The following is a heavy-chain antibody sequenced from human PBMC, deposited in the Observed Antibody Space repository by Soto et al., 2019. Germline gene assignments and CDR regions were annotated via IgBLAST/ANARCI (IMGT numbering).Heavy chain of an antibody. V-gene: IGHV1-46*03. D-gene: IGHD6-19*01. CDR1: GYTFTSYY. Sequence: QVQLVQSGAEVKKPGASVKVSCKASGYTFTSYYMHWVRQAPGQGLEWMGIINPSGGSTSYAQKFRDRATMTRDTSTSTVYMELSSLRSEDTAVYYCAREGMSSGWPNAYDYWGQGTLVTVSS. J-gene: IGHJ4*02. CDR2: INPSGGST. CDR3: AREGMSSGWPNAYDY.